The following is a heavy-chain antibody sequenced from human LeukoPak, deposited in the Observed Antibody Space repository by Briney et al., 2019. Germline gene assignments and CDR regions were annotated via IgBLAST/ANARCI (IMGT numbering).Heavy chain of an antibody. Sequence: GGSLRLSCAASGITVSSKNMNWVRQAPAKGLEWVSVIYSGGSTYYADSVKGRFSLSRDNSKNTVYLEMNSLTAEDTAVYYRATWGAYGWYFDLWGRGTLVTVSS. CDR3: ATWGAYGWYFDL. CDR2: IYSGGST. CDR1: GITVSSKN. D-gene: IGHD5-12*01. J-gene: IGHJ2*01. V-gene: IGHV3-53*01.